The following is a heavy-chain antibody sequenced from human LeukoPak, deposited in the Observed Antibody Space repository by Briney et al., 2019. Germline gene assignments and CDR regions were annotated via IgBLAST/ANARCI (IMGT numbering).Heavy chain of an antibody. Sequence: SETLSLTCTVSGGSISSYYWSWIRQPPGKGLEWIGEINHSGSTNYNPSLKSRVTISVDTSKNQFSLKLSSVTAADTAVYYCARDYGSGSYFRYYYYMDVWGKGTTVTVSS. CDR1: GGSISSYY. D-gene: IGHD3-10*01. CDR2: INHSGST. CDR3: ARDYGSGSYFRYYYYMDV. J-gene: IGHJ6*03. V-gene: IGHV4-34*01.